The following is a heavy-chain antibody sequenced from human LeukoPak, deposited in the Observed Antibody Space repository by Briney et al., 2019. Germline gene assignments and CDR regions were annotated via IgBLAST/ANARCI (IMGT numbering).Heavy chain of an antibody. D-gene: IGHD1-1*01. Sequence: SGTLSLTCGVSGGSITSTNYWSWVRQPPGQGLEWIGEISLSGYTGFNPSLRSRVTMSVDTSKNQFSLNLISVTAADAAVYYCVRGPFGNDAGAWGQGTRVTVSS. CDR1: GGSITSTNY. CDR2: ISLSGYT. J-gene: IGHJ5*02. V-gene: IGHV4-4*02. CDR3: VRGPFGNDAGA.